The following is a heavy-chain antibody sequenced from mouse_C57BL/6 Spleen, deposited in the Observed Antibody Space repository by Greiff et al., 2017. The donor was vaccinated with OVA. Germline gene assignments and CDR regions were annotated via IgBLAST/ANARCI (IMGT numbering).Heavy chain of an antibody. J-gene: IGHJ1*03. D-gene: IGHD1-1*01. CDR1: GYTFTDYY. V-gene: IGHV1-26*01. CDR2: INPNNGGT. Sequence: EVQLQHSGPELVKPGASVKISCKASGYTFTDYYMNWVKQSHGKSLEWIGDINPNNGGTSYNQKFKGKATLTVDKSSSTAYMELRSLTSEDSAVYYCAREVLSTVVAEDWYFDVWGTGTTVTVSS. CDR3: AREVLSTVVAEDWYFDV.